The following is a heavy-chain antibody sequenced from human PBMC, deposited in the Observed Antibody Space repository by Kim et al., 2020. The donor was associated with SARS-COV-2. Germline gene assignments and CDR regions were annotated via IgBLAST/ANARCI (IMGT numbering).Heavy chain of an antibody. CDR3: AAGSINGGWYRWPYYFDY. V-gene: IGHV1-58*01. Sequence: SVKVSCKASGFTFTSSAVQWVRQARGQRLEWIGWIVVGSGNTNYAQKFQERVTITRDMSTSTAYMELSSLRSEDTAVYYCAAGSINGGWYRWPYYFDYWGQGTLVTVSS. J-gene: IGHJ4*02. CDR2: IVVGSGNT. CDR1: GFTFTSSA. D-gene: IGHD6-19*01.